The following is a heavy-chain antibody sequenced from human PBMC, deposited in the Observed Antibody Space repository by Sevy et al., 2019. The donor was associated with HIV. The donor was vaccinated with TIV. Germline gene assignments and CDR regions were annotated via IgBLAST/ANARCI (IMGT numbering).Heavy chain of an antibody. D-gene: IGHD3-22*01. CDR1: GFTFSSHW. Sequence: GGSLRLSCAASGFTFSSHWMSWVHQAPGKGLEWVANIKQDGSEKYYVDSVKGRFTISRDNAKNSLYLQMNSLRAEDTAVYYCARDYYASSGYLDLFGYWGQGTLVTVSS. CDR2: IKQDGSEK. CDR3: ARDYYASSGYLDLFGY. J-gene: IGHJ4*02. V-gene: IGHV3-7*01.